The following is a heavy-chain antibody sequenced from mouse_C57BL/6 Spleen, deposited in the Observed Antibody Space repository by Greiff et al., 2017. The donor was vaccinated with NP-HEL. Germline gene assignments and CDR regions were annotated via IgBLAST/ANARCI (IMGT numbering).Heavy chain of an antibody. V-gene: IGHV1-82*01. CDR2: IYPGDGDT. CDR1: GYAFSSSW. D-gene: IGHD3-2*02. CDR3: ASRLRPLATDFDY. J-gene: IGHJ2*01. Sequence: QVHVKQSGPELVKPGASVKISCKASGYAFSSSWMNWVKQRPGKGLEWIGRIYPGDGDTNYNGKFKGKATLTADKSSSTAYMQLSSLTSEDSAVYFCASRLRPLATDFDYWGQGTTLTVSS.